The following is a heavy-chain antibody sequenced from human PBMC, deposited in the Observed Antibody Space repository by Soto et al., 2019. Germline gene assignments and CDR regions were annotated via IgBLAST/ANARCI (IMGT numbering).Heavy chain of an antibody. V-gene: IGHV4-34*01. CDR2: INHSGST. Sequence: SETLSLTCAVYGGSFSGYYWSWIRQPPGKGLEWIGEINHSGSTNYNPSLKSRVTISVDTSKNQFSLKLSSVTAADLAVYYCASSVPRGGSGGSCYSWRENWGKETLF. D-gene: IGHD2-15*01. CDR1: GGSFSGYY. CDR3: ASSVPRGGSGGSCYSWREN. J-gene: IGHJ4*02.